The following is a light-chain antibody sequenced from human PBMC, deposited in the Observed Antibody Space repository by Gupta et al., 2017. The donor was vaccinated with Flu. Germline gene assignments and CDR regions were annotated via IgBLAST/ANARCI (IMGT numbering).Light chain of an antibody. J-gene: IGLJ1*01. V-gene: IGLV1-40*01. CDR3: QPYDSSLRGWDV. CDR2: GDN. CDR1: SSNIGAGYD. Sequence: TSSCTGSSSNIGAGYDVHWYQQLPGSAPKLLIYGDNNRPSGVPDRFSGSKSGTSASLAIAGLQAEDEADYYCQPYDSSLRGWDVFGSGTKVTVL.